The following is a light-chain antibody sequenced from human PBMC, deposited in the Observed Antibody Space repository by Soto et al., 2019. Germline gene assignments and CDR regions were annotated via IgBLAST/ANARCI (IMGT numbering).Light chain of an antibody. Sequence: EIVMTQSPATLSVSPGERATLACRASQSVNSKLAWYQQKPGQAPRLLIYGASTRASGVPARFSGSGSGTDFILTISSLQSEDSAVYYCQQHTDWPPITFSQGTRLEIK. J-gene: IGKJ5*01. CDR2: GAS. CDR3: QQHTDWPPIT. V-gene: IGKV3-15*01. CDR1: QSVNSK.